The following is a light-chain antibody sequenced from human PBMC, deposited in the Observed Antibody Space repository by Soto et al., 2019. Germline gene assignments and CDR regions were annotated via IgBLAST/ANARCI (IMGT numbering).Light chain of an antibody. CDR3: QHYNNYSPT. J-gene: IGKJ4*01. Sequence: DIQMTQSPSALSASVGDRVTITCRASQSISNWLAWYQQKPGKAPNLLIYMASGLESGVPSRFSGSGSGTEFTLTISSLQPDDSATYYCQHYNNYSPTFGGGTKVEIK. V-gene: IGKV1-5*03. CDR1: QSISNW. CDR2: MAS.